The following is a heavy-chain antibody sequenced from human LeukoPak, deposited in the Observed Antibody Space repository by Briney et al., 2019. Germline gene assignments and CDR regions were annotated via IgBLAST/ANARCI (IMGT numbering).Heavy chain of an antibody. CDR1: GGSFSGYY. CDR2: INHSGST. V-gene: IGHV4-34*01. CDR3: ARGENYYYYYGVDV. J-gene: IGHJ6*02. Sequence: SETLSLTCAVYGGSFSGYYWSWIRQPPGKGLEWIGEINHSGSTNYNPSLKSRVTISVDTSKNQFSLKLSSVTAADTAVYYCARGENYYYYYGVDVWGQGTTVTVSS.